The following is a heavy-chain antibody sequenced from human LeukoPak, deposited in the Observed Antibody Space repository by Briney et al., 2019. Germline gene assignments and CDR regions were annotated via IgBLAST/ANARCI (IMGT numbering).Heavy chain of an antibody. CDR1: GYTFTCYY. CDR2: INPNSGGT. CDR3: AREGIDYGDYPFDY. V-gene: IGHV1-2*02. Sequence: ASVKVSCKASGYTFTCYYMHGVRQAPGQGLEWMGWINPNSGGTNYAQKLQGRVTMTRDTSISTAYMELSRLRSDDTAVYYGAREGIDYGDYPFDYWGQGTLVTVSS. D-gene: IGHD4-17*01. J-gene: IGHJ4*02.